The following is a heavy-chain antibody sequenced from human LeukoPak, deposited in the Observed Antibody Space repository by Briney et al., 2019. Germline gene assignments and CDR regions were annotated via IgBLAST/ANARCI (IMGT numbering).Heavy chain of an antibody. CDR2: ISWNSGSI. V-gene: IGHV3-9*01. J-gene: IGHJ5*02. CDR1: GFTFDDYA. D-gene: IGHD3-10*01. CDR3: AKDRGFGELLSSTWFDP. Sequence: PGRSLRLSCAASGFTFDDYAMHWVRQAPGKGLEWVSGISWNSGSIGYADSVKGRFTISRDNAKNSLYLRMNSLRAEDTALYYCAKDRGFGELLSSTWFDPWGQGTLVTVSS.